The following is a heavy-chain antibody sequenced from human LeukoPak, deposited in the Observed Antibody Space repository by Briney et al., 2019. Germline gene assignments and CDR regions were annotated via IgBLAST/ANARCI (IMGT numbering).Heavy chain of an antibody. CDR3: ARYYYGSGSYYAKYYFDY. D-gene: IGHD3-10*01. CDR2: IQQDGSEK. J-gene: IGHJ4*02. CDR1: GFTFSSYW. V-gene: IGHV3-7*01. Sequence: GGSLRLSCAASGFTFSSYWMSWVRQAPGKGLEWVASIQQDGSEKYYVDSVKGRFTISRDNAKNSLYLHMNSLRAEDTAIYYCARYYYGSGSYYAKYYFDYWGQGTLVTVSS.